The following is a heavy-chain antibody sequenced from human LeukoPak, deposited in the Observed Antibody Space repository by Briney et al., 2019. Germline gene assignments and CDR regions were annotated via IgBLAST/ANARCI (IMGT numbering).Heavy chain of an antibody. V-gene: IGHV1-2*02. D-gene: IGHD1-20*01. CDR2: INPNSGGT. J-gene: IGHJ4*02. CDR1: GYTFTGYY. Sequence: ASVKVSCKASGYTFTGYYMHWVRQAPGQGLEWMGWINPNSGGTNYAQKFQGRVTMTRDTSISTAYMELSRLRSDDTAVYHCARDWVYNWYDVGVDYWGQGTLVTVSS. CDR3: ARDWVYNWYDVGVDY.